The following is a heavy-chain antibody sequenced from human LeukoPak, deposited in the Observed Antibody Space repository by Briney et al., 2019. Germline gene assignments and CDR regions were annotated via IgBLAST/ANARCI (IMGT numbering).Heavy chain of an antibody. J-gene: IGHJ3*02. CDR1: GGSISSYY. CDR2: IYYSGST. D-gene: IGHD6-13*01. V-gene: IGHV4-59*12. CDR3: ARGRGSSWYGFAFDI. Sequence: SENLSLTCTVSGGSISSYYWSWIRQPPGKGLEWIGYIYYSGSTNYNPSLKSRVTISVDTSKNQFSLKLSSVTAADTAVYYCARGRGSSWYGFAFDIWGQGTMVTVSS.